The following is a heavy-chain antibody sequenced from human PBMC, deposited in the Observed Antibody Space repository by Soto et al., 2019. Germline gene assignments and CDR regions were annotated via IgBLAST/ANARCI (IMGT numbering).Heavy chain of an antibody. CDR3: AKDIWGGDGSAYGMDV. Sequence: QVQLVESGGGVVQPGRSLRLSCAASGFTFSSYGMHWVRQAPGKGLEWVAVISYDGSNKYYADSVKGRFTISRDNSKNTLYLQMNSLRAEDTAVYYCAKDIWGGDGSAYGMDVWGQGTTVTVSS. V-gene: IGHV3-30*18. CDR1: GFTFSSYG. D-gene: IGHD3-10*01. CDR2: ISYDGSNK. J-gene: IGHJ6*02.